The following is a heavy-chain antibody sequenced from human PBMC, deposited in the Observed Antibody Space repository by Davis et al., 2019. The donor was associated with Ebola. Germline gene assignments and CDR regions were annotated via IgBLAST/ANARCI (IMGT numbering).Heavy chain of an antibody. CDR3: ARDGGTVYDILNSYPAY. J-gene: IGHJ4*02. D-gene: IGHD3-9*01. V-gene: IGHV1-18*04. CDR1: GYTFTNHG. Sequence: ASVKVSCKTSGYTFTNHGLSWVRQAPGQGLEWMGWINPYNGDTVYAQNLQGRLTMTTDSSTSMAYMELRSLRSDDTAVYYCARDGGTVYDILNSYPAYWGQGTLVTVSS. CDR2: INPYNGDT.